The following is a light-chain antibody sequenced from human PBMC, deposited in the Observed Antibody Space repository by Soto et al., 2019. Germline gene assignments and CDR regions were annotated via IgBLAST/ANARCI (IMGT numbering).Light chain of an antibody. V-gene: IGKV2D-29*02. Sequence: DAVMTQTPLSLSVAPGQPASISCKSSQSLLHITGETFLFWYLQKPGQSPQLLIYEVSTRVSGVPDRFSGSGSGTDFTLEISRVETDDVCIYYCMQSTQLPPTFGQGTRLGIE. CDR2: EVS. CDR3: MQSTQLPPT. J-gene: IGKJ5*01. CDR1: QSLLHITGETF.